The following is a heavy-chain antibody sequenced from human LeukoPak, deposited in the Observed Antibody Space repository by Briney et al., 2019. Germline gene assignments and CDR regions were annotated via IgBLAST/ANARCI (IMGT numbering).Heavy chain of an antibody. Sequence: ASVKVSCKASGYTFTSYDINWVRQATGQGLEWMGWMNPNSGNTGYARKFQGRVTITRNTSISTAYMELSSLRSEDTAVYYCASRARRPRNYDILTGYYPIYYYYGMDVWGQGTTVTVSS. D-gene: IGHD3-9*01. J-gene: IGHJ6*02. CDR1: GYTFTSYD. CDR3: ASRARRPRNYDILTGYYPIYYYYGMDV. V-gene: IGHV1-8*03. CDR2: MNPNSGNT.